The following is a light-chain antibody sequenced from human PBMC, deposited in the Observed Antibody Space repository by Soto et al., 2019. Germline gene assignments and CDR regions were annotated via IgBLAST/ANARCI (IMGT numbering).Light chain of an antibody. J-gene: IGLJ2*01. CDR3: SSYAGSSAAVI. V-gene: IGLV2-8*01. CDR1: SSDVSGYNY. Sequence: QSALTQPPSASGSPGQSFTISCTGTSSDVSGYNYVSWYQQHPGKAPRLMIYEVNKRPSGVPDRFSGSKSGNTASLTVSGLQAEDEADYYCSSYAGSSAAVIFGGGTKLTVL. CDR2: EVN.